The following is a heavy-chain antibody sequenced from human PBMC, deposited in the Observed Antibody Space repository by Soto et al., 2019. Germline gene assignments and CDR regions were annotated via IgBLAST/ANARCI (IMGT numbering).Heavy chain of an antibody. J-gene: IGHJ4*01. CDR1: GFTFSNAW. Sequence: GGSLRHSCAASGFTFSNAWINWVRQAPGKGLEWVGRIKSKTDGGTTDFAAPVKGRFAISRDDSKNVVYLEMNSLKTEDTAIIYCTTDSYITSIIVRFDYWGHGTLVTVSS. CDR3: TTDSYITSIIVRFDY. V-gene: IGHV3-15*07. CDR2: IKSKTDGGTT. D-gene: IGHD3-22*01.